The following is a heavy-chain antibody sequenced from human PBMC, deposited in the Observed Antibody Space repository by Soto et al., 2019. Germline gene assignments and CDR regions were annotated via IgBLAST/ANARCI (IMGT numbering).Heavy chain of an antibody. D-gene: IGHD3-16*01. CDR1: GFIFINHW. CDR3: AKDYDE. J-gene: IGHJ4*02. V-gene: IGHV3-7*04. Sequence: GGSLILSCAASGFIFINHWMNWVRQAPGKGLEWVANIKQDGSDIYYVDSVKGRFTVSRDNAENSLYLQMNSLRAEDTAVYYCAKDYDEWGQGTMVTVSS. CDR2: IKQDGSDI.